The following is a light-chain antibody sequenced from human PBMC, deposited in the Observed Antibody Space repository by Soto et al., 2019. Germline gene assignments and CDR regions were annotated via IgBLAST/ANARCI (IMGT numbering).Light chain of an antibody. V-gene: IGKV3-20*01. CDR3: HQYAVSPLT. CDR2: GAS. CDR1: QSVGSNY. J-gene: IGKJ4*01. Sequence: EIVLTQFPGTLSLSPGERATLSCRASQSVGSNYLAWYQQRPGQPPNLLIFGASHRAPDIPDRFSGSGSGTDFTLTISRLEPEDFAVYYCHQYAVSPLTFGGGTTVEIK.